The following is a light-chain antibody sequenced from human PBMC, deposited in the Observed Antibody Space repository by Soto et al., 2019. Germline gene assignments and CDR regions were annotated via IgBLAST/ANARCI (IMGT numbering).Light chain of an antibody. CDR3: QQYFDSPVT. V-gene: IGKV4-1*01. CDR1: QSLLYTSSNSNF. Sequence: DTVRTNSIYSLAMSRGERATVNFKFSQSLLYTSSNSNFLAWYQQKPGQPPKVLIYWASTRETGVPDRFSGSGSGTDFTLTISSLQAEDVAAYYCQQYFDSPVTFGGGTKVDIK. CDR2: WAS. J-gene: IGKJ4*01.